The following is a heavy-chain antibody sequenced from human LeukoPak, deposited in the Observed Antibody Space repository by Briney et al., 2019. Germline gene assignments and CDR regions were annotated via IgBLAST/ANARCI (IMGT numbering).Heavy chain of an antibody. CDR3: ARAAARDSDITAYRPFDI. D-gene: IGHD3-22*01. Sequence: PGGSLRLSCAASEITFREYWMSWIRQAPGKGLEWVAHMQEDGSEKYYVDSVKGRFTISRDNAKNSLYLQMNSLRVEDTAVYYCARAAARDSDITAYRPFDIWGQGTMVTVSS. V-gene: IGHV3-7*01. CDR2: MQEDGSEK. CDR1: EITFREYW. J-gene: IGHJ3*02.